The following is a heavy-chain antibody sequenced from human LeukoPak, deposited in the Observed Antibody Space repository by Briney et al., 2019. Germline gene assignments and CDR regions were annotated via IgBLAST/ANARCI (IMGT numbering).Heavy chain of an antibody. CDR2: ISYDGYNK. D-gene: IGHD2-8*02. CDR1: GFTFSTYT. CDR3: ARRYETGGYFFDY. V-gene: IGHV3-30-3*01. Sequence: GGSLRLSCAASGFTFSTYTMHWVRQAPGKGLEWVAVISYDGYNKFYAASVKGRFTISRDNSKNTLYLQMNSLRAEDTAVFCCARRYETGGYFFDYWGRGTLVTVSS. J-gene: IGHJ4*02.